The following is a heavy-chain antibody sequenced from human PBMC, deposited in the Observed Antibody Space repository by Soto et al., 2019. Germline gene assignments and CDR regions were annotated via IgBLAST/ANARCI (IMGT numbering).Heavy chain of an antibody. J-gene: IGHJ4*02. CDR2: ISAYNGNT. CDR3: ARDRGRGLGYCSGGSCPIDY. CDR1: GYTFTSYG. D-gene: IGHD2-15*01. V-gene: IGHV1-18*01. Sequence: QVPLVQSGAEVKKPGASVKVSCKASGYTFTSYGISWVRQAPGQGLEWMGWISAYNGNTNYAQKLQGRVTMTTDTSTSTAYMELRSLRSDDTAVYYCARDRGRGLGYCSGGSCPIDYWGQGTLVTVSS.